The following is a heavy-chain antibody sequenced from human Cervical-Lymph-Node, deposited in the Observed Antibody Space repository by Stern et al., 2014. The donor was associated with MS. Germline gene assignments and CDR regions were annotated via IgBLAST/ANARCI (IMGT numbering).Heavy chain of an antibody. CDR1: GGSISSGGSS. J-gene: IGHJ3*01. CDR2: IYHSGTT. D-gene: IGHD2-21*01. Sequence: VQLVESGSGQAKPSQTLSLTCAVSGGSISSGGSSWNWLPQPPGKGLEWIGFIYHSGTTYYNPSPTGRVFILVDTSKNQFALYLRSVTAADTAVYYCARGGVIYTQDRNGFDVWGQGTMVTVSS. V-gene: IGHV4-30-2*01. CDR3: ARGGVIYTQDRNGFDV.